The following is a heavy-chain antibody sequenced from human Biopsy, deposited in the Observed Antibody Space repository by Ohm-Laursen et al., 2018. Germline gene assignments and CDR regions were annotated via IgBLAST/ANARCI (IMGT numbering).Heavy chain of an antibody. CDR1: GGIFNSLD. CDR2: IIPFSGTI. D-gene: IGHD3-16*01. J-gene: IGHJ4*02. CDR3: ARRRGADFDY. V-gene: IGHV1-69*13. Sequence: SVKVSCKASGGIFNSLDLSWVRQAPGQGLEWLGGIIPFSGTINYAQAFRGRVAITADESTSTVYLDLSSLRSEDTATYYCARRRGADFDYWGQGTLVTVSS.